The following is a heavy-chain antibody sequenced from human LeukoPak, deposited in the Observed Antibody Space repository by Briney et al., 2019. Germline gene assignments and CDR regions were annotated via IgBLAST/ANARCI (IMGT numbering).Heavy chain of an antibody. J-gene: IGHJ4*02. CDR3: ARVRGGPGSAAGTLLGASDY. D-gene: IGHD6-13*01. CDR1: GFTFDDYG. V-gene: IGHV3-20*04. Sequence: GGSLRLSCAASGFTFDDYGMSWVRQAPGKGLEWVSGINWNGGSTGYADSVKGRFTISRENAKNSLYLQMNSLRAEDTALYYCARVRGGPGSAAGTLLGASDYWGQGTLVTVSS. CDR2: INWNGGST.